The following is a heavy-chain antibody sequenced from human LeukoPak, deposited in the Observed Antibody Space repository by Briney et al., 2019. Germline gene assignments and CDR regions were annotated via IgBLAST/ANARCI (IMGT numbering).Heavy chain of an antibody. CDR2: INSGGGST. D-gene: IGHD1-14*01. CDR3: ARGLYNSNLRDAFDI. V-gene: IGHV3-23*01. J-gene: IGHJ3*02. Sequence: GGSLRLSCAASGFTFSSYAMSWVRQAPGKGLEWVSAINSGGGSTFYADSVEGRFTISRDNSENTLSLQMDSLRAEDTAVYFCARGLYNSNLRDAFDIWGQGTMVTVSS. CDR1: GFTFSSYA.